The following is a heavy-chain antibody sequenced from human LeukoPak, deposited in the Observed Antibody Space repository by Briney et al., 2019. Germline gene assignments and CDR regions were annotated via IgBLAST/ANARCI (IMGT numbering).Heavy chain of an antibody. J-gene: IGHJ4*02. D-gene: IGHD1-26*01. CDR3: TRRAFGGSPLGF. CDR2: FDREDGET. Sequence: ASVKVSCKVCGYTLTELSMHWVRQAPGKGLEWMGGFDREDGETIYAQKFQGRVTMTEDTSTDTAYMDLSSLRSGDTAVYYCTRRAFGGSPLGFWGQGTLVTVSS. CDR1: GYTLTELS. V-gene: IGHV1-24*01.